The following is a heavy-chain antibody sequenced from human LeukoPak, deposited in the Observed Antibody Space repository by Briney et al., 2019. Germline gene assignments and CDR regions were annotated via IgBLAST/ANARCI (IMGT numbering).Heavy chain of an antibody. Sequence: ASVTVSCKASGYTFTSHGISWVRQAPGQGLEWMGWISAYNGNTYYVQKLQGRVTMTTDTSTSTAYMELRSLRSDDTAVYYCARERLADTAMVTSGYWGAGNLVTVSS. CDR3: ARERLADTAMVTSGY. J-gene: IGHJ4*02. D-gene: IGHD5-18*01. CDR2: ISAYNGNT. CDR1: GYTFTSHG. V-gene: IGHV1-18*01.